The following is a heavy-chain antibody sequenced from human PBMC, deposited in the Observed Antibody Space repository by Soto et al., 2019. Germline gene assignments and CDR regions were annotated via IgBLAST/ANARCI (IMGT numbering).Heavy chain of an antibody. Sequence: SETLSLTCTVSGGSISSYYWSWIRQPPGKGLEWIGYIYYSGSTNYNPSLKSRVTISVDTSKNQFSLKLSSVTAADTAVYYCARGFMMAAPDYYYYGMDVWGQGTTVTVS. CDR3: ARGFMMAAPDYYYYGMDV. J-gene: IGHJ6*02. V-gene: IGHV4-59*01. D-gene: IGHD6-6*01. CDR2: IYYSGST. CDR1: GGSISSYY.